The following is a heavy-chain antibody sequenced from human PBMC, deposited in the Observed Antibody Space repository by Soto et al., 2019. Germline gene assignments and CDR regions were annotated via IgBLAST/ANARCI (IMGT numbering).Heavy chain of an antibody. CDR1: GGSINNRGYY. Sequence: QVQLQESGPGLVKTSQTLSLTCTVSGGSINNRGYYWSLSRQHPGNGLECIGYIYYTGSTDYNPSLQSRVTISLESSKNKFCRKPSCVTAAETADYYCTRDRLRSPGYSGMDGWGQGTTVTVSS. CDR3: TRDRLRSPGYSGMDG. D-gene: IGHD2-8*02. CDR2: IYYTGST. J-gene: IGHJ6*02. V-gene: IGHV4-31*03.